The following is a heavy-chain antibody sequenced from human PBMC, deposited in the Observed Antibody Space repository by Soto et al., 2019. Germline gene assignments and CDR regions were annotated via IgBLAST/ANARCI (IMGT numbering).Heavy chain of an antibody. D-gene: IGHD5-12*01. J-gene: IGHJ5*02. Sequence: QVQLVESGGGVVQPGRSLRLSCAASGFTFSSYAMHWVRQAPGKGLEWVAVISYDGSNKYNADSVKGRFTISRDNSKNTLYLQMNCLRAEDTAVYYSARSPRSDRDGYKLRLYNWFDPWGQGTLVTVSS. CDR2: ISYDGSNK. V-gene: IGHV3-30-3*01. CDR1: GFTFSSYA. CDR3: ARSPRSDRDGYKLRLYNWFDP.